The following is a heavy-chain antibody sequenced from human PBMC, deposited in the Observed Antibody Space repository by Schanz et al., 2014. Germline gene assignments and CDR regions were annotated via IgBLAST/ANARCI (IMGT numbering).Heavy chain of an antibody. CDR3: ARAPPPYSSSPYYWYYGMDV. V-gene: IGHV3-11*01. CDR2: ISNSGYTI. CDR1: GFTFSDYY. Sequence: QVQLVESGGGLVKPGGSLRLSCAASGFTFSDYYMNWIRQAPGKGLEWVSYISNSGYTIYYADSVKGRFTISRDNAKNSLFLKMNSLGAEDPAVYYCARAPPPYSSSPYYWYYGMDVWGQGTTVTVSS. J-gene: IGHJ6*02. D-gene: IGHD6-6*01.